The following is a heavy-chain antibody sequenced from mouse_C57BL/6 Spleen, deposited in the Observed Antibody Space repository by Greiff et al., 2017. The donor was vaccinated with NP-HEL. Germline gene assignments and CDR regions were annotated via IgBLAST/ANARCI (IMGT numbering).Heavy chain of an antibody. CDR2: ISSGSSTI. J-gene: IGHJ4*01. CDR3: ARLGYYGSSPYAMDY. Sequence: EVKLMESGGGLVKPGGSLKLSCAASGFTFSDYGMHWVRQAPEKGLEWVAYISSGSSTIYYADTVKGRFTISRDNSKTTLFLQMTSLRSEDTAMYYCARLGYYGSSPYAMDYWGQGTSVTVSS. CDR1: GFTFSDYG. D-gene: IGHD1-1*01. V-gene: IGHV5-17*01.